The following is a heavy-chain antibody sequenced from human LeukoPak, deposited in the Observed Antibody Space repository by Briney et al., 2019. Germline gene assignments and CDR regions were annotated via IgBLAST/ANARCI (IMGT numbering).Heavy chain of an antibody. CDR2: IYYSGST. CDR3: ARATLNYYDSSGYYPSNWFDP. J-gene: IGHJ5*02. CDR1: GGSISSYY. Sequence: SETLYLTCTVSGGSISSYYWSWIRQPPGKGLEWIGYIYYSGSTNYNPSLKSRVTISVDTSKNQFSLKLSSVTAADTAVYYCARATLNYYDSSGYYPSNWFDPWGQGTLVTVSS. V-gene: IGHV4-59*01. D-gene: IGHD3-22*01.